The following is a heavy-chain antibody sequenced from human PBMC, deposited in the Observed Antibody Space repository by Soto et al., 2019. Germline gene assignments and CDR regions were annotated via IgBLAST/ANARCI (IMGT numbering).Heavy chain of an antibody. D-gene: IGHD6-19*01. CDR1: GYTLTELS. CDR2: FDPEDGET. Sequence: ASVKVSCKVSGYTLTELSMHWVRQAPGKGLEWMGGFDPEDGETIYAQKFQGRVTMTEDTSTDTAYMELSSLRSEDTAVYYCATTLAVAAPFDYWGQGTLGTVSS. CDR3: ATTLAVAAPFDY. J-gene: IGHJ4*02. V-gene: IGHV1-24*01.